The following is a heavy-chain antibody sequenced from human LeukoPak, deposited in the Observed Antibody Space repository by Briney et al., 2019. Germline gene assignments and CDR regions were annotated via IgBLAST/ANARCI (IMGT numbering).Heavy chain of an antibody. J-gene: IGHJ5*02. CDR2: IFHSGST. D-gene: IGHD5-12*01. Sequence: SETLPLTCTVSGYSISTSSYWGWIRQSPGKGLEGIGSIFHSGSTYFNPSLKSRVTISVDTSKNQFSLRLSSVTTADTAVYYCARARGYSAPVHWFDPWGQGTLVTVSS. V-gene: IGHV4-38-2*02. CDR3: ARARGYSAPVHWFDP. CDR1: GYSISTSSY.